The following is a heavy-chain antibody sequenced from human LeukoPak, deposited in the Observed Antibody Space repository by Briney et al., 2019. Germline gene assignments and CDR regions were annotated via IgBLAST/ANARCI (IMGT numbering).Heavy chain of an antibody. Sequence: GGSLRLSCAASGFTFANYAMSWVRQGPGKGLEWVSTISGSGGSTYYADSVKGRFTISRDNSKNTLFLQMNSLRADDTALYFCAKDQKSIAATGYDYWGQGTLVTVSS. CDR2: ISGSGGST. V-gene: IGHV3-23*01. CDR3: AKDQKSIAATGYDY. J-gene: IGHJ4*02. D-gene: IGHD6-13*01. CDR1: GFTFANYA.